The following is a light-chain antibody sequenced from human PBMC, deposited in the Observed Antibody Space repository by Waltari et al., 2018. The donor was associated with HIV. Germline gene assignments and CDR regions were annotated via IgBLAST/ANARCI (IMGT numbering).Light chain of an antibody. V-gene: IGKV3-11*01. CDR3: QQRINWPLT. CDR1: QSVGYF. CDR2: AVS. J-gene: IGKJ4*01. Sequence: EIVLTPSPVTLSLSPGERADLSCRASQSVGYFLAWYQQKPGQAPRLLIYAVSKRAAGTPARFSGSGSKTNFTLTISALEPEDFVVYYCQQRINWPLTFGGGTRVEI.